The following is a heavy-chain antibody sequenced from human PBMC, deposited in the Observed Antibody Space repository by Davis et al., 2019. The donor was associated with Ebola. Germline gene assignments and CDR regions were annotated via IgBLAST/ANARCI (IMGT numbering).Heavy chain of an antibody. J-gene: IGHJ2*01. D-gene: IGHD2-21*02. Sequence: GESLKISCAASGFTFSSYSMNWVRQAPGKGLEWVSFISNISNYIYYADSVKGRFTVSRDNAKNSLYLQMNSLRAEDTAVYYCVRDPTLVVTGGGWFFGLWGRGTLVTVSS. V-gene: IGHV3-21*01. CDR2: ISNISNYI. CDR3: VRDPTLVVTGGGWFFGL. CDR1: GFTFSSYS.